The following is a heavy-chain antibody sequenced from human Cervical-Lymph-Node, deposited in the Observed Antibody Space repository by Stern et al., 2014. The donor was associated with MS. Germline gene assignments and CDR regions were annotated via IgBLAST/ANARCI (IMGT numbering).Heavy chain of an antibody. CDR2: ITYDGRTT. J-gene: IGHJ4*02. CDR1: GFTFGTYG. D-gene: IGHD5-24*01. Sequence: QVQLVQSGGGVVQPGRSLRLSCAASGFTFGTYGMHWVRQTADRGLEWVAVITYDGRTTNYADSVRGRFTISRDNSKNTLYLQMNNLRNEDAAVYYCVKDLEAGGYNSYYFHSWGQGTLVTVSS. CDR3: VKDLEAGGYNSYYFHS. V-gene: IGHV3-30*18.